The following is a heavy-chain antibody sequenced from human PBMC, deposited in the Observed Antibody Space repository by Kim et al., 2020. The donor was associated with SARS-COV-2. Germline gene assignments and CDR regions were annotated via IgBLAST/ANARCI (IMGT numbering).Heavy chain of an antibody. J-gene: IGHJ4*02. D-gene: IGHD2-8*01. V-gene: IGHV1-3*04. Sequence: ASVKVSCKVSGYTFTSYGMTWVRQAPGQGLEWMGWINTGNGDTKYSQKFQVRVIITRDTSASTAYMDLSSLRSEDTAVYFCVRTKNLDYWGQGTLVTVSS. CDR3: VRTKNLDY. CDR1: GYTFTSYG. CDR2: INTGNGDT.